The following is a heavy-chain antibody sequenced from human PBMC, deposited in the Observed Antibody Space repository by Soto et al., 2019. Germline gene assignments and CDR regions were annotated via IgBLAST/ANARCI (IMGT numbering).Heavy chain of an antibody. CDR3: ARDPSRYQLLSTIDY. CDR2: ISGSGGST. D-gene: IGHD2-2*01. J-gene: IGHJ4*02. Sequence: GGSLRLSCAASGFTFSSYAMSWVRQAPGKGLEWVSAISGSGGSTYYADSVKGRFTISRDNSKNTLYLQMNSLRAEDTAVYYCARDPSRYQLLSTIDYWGQGTLVTVSS. CDR1: GFTFSSYA. V-gene: IGHV3-23*01.